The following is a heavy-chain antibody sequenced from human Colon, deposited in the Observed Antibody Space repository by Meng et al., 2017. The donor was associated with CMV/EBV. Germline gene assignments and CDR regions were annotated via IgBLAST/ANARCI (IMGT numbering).Heavy chain of an antibody. CDR1: GFTFSNYG. Sequence: GESLKISCATSGFTFSNYGMHWVRRAPFKGLEWVAFIRYDGTHTFYADSVKGRFTVSRDNSKNMLYLQMDSLGPEDTAEYYCAKENCGSTSCYLGPTYYYYGLDVWSQGTTVTVSS. J-gene: IGHJ6*02. D-gene: IGHD2-2*01. CDR3: AKENCGSTSCYLGPTYYYYGLDV. V-gene: IGHV3-30*02. CDR2: IRYDGTHT.